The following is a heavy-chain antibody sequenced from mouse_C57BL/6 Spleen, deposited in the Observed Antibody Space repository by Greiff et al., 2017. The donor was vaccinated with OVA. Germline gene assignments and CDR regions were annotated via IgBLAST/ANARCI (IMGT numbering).Heavy chain of an antibody. V-gene: IGHV1-59*01. Sequence: QVQLQQPGAELVRPGTSVKLSCKASGYTFTSYWMHWVKQRPGQGLEWIGVIDPSDSYTNYNQKFKGKATLTVDTSSSTAYMQLSSLTSEDSAVYYWSRWWDTTNAMDYWGQGTSVTVSS. D-gene: IGHD1-1*01. CDR3: SRWWDTTNAMDY. CDR1: GYTFTSYW. CDR2: IDPSDSYT. J-gene: IGHJ4*01.